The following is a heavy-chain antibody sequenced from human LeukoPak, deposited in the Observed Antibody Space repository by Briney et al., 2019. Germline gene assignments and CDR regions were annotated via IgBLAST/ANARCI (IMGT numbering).Heavy chain of an antibody. CDR3: ARGIDSASPPLGTFEI. Sequence: ASVKVSCKASGYTFTSYGISWVRQSPGQGLECMGWISGYNGNTNYAQKVQGGVTMTTDTSTSTAYMELRSLRSDDTAVYYCARGIDSASPPLGTFEIWGQGTMVTVSS. V-gene: IGHV1-18*01. D-gene: IGHD1-26*01. J-gene: IGHJ3*02. CDR1: GYTFTSYG. CDR2: ISGYNGNT.